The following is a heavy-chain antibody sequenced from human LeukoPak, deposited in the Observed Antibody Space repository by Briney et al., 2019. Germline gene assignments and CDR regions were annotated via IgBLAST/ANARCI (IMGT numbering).Heavy chain of an antibody. D-gene: IGHD3-22*01. CDR3: ARRYYDSSGYYHDFDY. CDR1: GDSISSDNYY. J-gene: IGHJ4*02. V-gene: IGHV4-39*01. Sequence: SETLSLTCTVSGDSISSDNYYWNWIRQPPGKGLEWIGSIYYSGSTYYNPSLKSRVTISVDTSKNQFSLKLSSVTAADTAVYYCARRYYDSSGYYHDFDYWGQGTLVTVSS. CDR2: IYYSGST.